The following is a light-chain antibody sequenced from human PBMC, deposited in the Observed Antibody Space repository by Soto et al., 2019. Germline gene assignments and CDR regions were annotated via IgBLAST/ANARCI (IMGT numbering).Light chain of an antibody. V-gene: IGKV3-20*01. CDR3: QQYDNSRT. CDR2: TIS. Sequence: IVLTQSPGTLSLSPGERATLSCRASQSVNRRYLAWYQQKPGQAPRLLISTISNRATGIPDRFSGSLSGADCTLTISRLEPEDFAVYYCQQYDNSRTFGQGTKVDIK. J-gene: IGKJ1*01. CDR1: QSVNRRY.